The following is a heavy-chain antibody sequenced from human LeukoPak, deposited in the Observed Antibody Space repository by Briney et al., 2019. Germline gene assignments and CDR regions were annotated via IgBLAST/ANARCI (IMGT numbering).Heavy chain of an antibody. CDR1: GGSFSGYY. Sequence: SETLSLTCAVYGGSFSGYYWSWIRQPPGKGLEWIGYIYTSGSTNYNPSLKSRVTISVDTSKNQFSLKLSSVTAADTAVYYRARHEVIDQYFYERAGWFDPWGQGTLVTVSS. J-gene: IGHJ5*02. D-gene: IGHD3-22*01. V-gene: IGHV4-4*09. CDR3: ARHEVIDQYFYERAGWFDP. CDR2: IYTSGST.